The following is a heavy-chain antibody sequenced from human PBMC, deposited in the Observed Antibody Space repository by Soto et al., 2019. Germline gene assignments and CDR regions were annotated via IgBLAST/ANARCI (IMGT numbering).Heavy chain of an antibody. V-gene: IGHV4-30-4*08. Sequence: QVQLQQSGPGLVEPSQTLSLTCAVSGGSISSEYFHWTWIRQSPGKGLEWIGYIHYTGSIMYNPSFKSRLTMAVDTTNNQFSLQLTSVTAADTAVYFCAREDDGRDRDYYGLDVWGQGTTVTVSS. CDR3: AREDDGRDRDYYGLDV. D-gene: IGHD1-1*01. CDR2: IHYTGSI. CDR1: GGSISSEYFH. J-gene: IGHJ6*02.